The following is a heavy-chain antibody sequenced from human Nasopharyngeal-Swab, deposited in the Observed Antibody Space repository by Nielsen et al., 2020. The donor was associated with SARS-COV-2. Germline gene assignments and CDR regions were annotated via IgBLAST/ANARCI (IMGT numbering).Heavy chain of an antibody. CDR1: GGSISSSSYY. CDR3: ARVWYCSSTSCYGEIDY. V-gene: IGHV4-39*07. CDR2: IYYSGST. Sequence: GSLRLSCTVSGGSISSSSYYWGWIRQPPGKGLEWIGSIYYSGSTYYNPSLKSRVTISVDTSKNQFSLKLSSVTAADTAVYYCARVWYCSSTSCYGEIDYWGQGTLVTVSS. D-gene: IGHD2-2*01. J-gene: IGHJ4*02.